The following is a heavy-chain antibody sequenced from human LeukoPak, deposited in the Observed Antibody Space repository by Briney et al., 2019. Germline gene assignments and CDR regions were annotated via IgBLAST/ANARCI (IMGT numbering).Heavy chain of an antibody. J-gene: IGHJ4*02. CDR1: GFTFSSYS. Sequence: GGSLRLSCAASGFTFSSYSMNWVRQAPGKGLEWVSSISSSSSYIYYADSVKGRSTISRDNSKNTLYLQMNSLRAGDTAVYYCAKPHFDDWGQGTLVTVSS. V-gene: IGHV3-21*01. CDR3: AKPHFDD. CDR2: ISSSSSYI.